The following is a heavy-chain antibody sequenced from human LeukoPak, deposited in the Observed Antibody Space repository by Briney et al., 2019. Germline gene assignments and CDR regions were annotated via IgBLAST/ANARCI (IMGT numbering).Heavy chain of an antibody. J-gene: IGHJ4*02. Sequence: SETLSLTCTVSGGSISSYYWSWIRQPPGKGLEWIGYIYYSGSTNYNPSLKSRVTISVDTSKNQFSLKLSSVTAADTAVYYCAREARRNYFDYWGQGTLATVSS. D-gene: IGHD5-12*01. CDR1: GGSISSYY. CDR2: IYYSGST. V-gene: IGHV4-59*01. CDR3: AREARRNYFDY.